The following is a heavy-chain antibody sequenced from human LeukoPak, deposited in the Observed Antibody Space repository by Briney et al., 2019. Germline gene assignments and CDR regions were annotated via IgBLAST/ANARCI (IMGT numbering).Heavy chain of an antibody. Sequence: SETLSLTCAVYGGSFSGYYWSWIRQPPGKGLEWIGEINHSGSTNYNPSLKSRVPISVDTSKNQFSLKLSSVTAADTAVYYCARSLWFGEPILTWGQGTLVTVSS. J-gene: IGHJ5*02. CDR3: ARSLWFGEPILT. D-gene: IGHD3-10*01. CDR2: INHSGST. CDR1: GGSFSGYY. V-gene: IGHV4-34*01.